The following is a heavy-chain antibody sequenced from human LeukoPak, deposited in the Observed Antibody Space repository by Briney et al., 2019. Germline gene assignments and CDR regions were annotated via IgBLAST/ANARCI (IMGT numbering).Heavy chain of an antibody. Sequence: ASVNVSCTASGYTFTSYYMHWVRQAPGQGLEWMGIINPSGGSTSYAQKFQGRVTMTRDTSTSTVYMELSSLRSEDTAVYYCARDKYYDTRIGYYFDYWGRGTLVTVSS. CDR2: INPSGGST. J-gene: IGHJ4*02. V-gene: IGHV1-46*01. CDR3: ARDKYYDTRIGYYFDY. CDR1: GYTFTSYY. D-gene: IGHD3-22*01.